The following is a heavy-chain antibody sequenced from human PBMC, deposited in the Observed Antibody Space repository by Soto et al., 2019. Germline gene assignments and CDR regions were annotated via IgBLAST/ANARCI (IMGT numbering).Heavy chain of an antibody. CDR1: GYTFTTYY. J-gene: IGHJ5*02. Sequence: GASVKVSCKASGYTFTTYYMHWVRQAPGQGLEWMGIINPSGGSTHYAQRSQGRVNMTSDTSTSTVYMELSSLRADDTAVYYCARVVVPTTATTSNWFDPWGQGTLVTVSS. CDR2: INPSGGST. CDR3: ARVVVPTTATTSNWFDP. D-gene: IGHD4-17*01. V-gene: IGHV1-46*01.